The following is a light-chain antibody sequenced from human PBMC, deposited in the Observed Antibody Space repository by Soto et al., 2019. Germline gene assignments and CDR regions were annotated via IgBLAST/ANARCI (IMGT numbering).Light chain of an antibody. J-gene: IGKJ2*01. Sequence: DIQMTQSPSTLSVSVGDRVTITCRASQSISDWLAWYQQKPGKAPNLLIYKASNLESGVPSRFSGSGSGTEFTLTISSLQPDDFATYYCQQYKSYYTFGQGTKLGI. CDR2: KAS. V-gene: IGKV1-5*03. CDR3: QQYKSYYT. CDR1: QSISDW.